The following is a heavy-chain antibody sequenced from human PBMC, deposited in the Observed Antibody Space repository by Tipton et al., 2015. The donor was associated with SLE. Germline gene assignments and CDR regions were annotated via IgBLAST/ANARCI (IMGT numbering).Heavy chain of an antibody. Sequence: TLSLTCTVSGGSISSHYWSWIWQPAWEGLEWIGRIYTRGSTNYNPSLKSRVTMSVDTSKNQFSLKRSSVTAADTAVNYCARHGSSGWYQALGWGQGRLVTVSS. CDR3: ARHGSSGWYQALG. CDR2: IYTRGST. D-gene: IGHD6-19*01. J-gene: IGHJ4*02. CDR1: GGSISSHY. V-gene: IGHV4-4*07.